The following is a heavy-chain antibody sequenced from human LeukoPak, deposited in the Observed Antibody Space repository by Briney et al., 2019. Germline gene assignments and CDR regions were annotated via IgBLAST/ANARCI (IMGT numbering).Heavy chain of an antibody. D-gene: IGHD3-22*01. Sequence: PSETLSLTCVVYGGSLSGDYWSWIRQPPGKGLEWIGEINHSGSTNYNPSLKSRVTISVDTSKNQLSLKLSSVTAADTAVYYCARRNGRIRDDSWFDPWGQGTLVTVSS. CDR2: INHSGST. V-gene: IGHV4-34*01. CDR3: ARRNGRIRDDSWFDP. CDR1: GGSLSGDY. J-gene: IGHJ5*02.